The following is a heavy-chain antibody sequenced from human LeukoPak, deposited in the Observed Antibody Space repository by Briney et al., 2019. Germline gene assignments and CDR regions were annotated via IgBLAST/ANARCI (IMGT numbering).Heavy chain of an antibody. CDR3: ARSNSGSYRELDY. Sequence: SETLSLTCTVSGGPLNSGSYLGSWIRQPAGRGLEWIGRIYTSGITNYNSSFMSRATISIDTSKNQFSLKLSSVTAADTAVYYCARSNSGSYRELDYWGQGALVTVSS. V-gene: IGHV4-61*02. CDR1: GGPLNSGSYL. J-gene: IGHJ4*02. D-gene: IGHD1-26*01. CDR2: IYTSGIT.